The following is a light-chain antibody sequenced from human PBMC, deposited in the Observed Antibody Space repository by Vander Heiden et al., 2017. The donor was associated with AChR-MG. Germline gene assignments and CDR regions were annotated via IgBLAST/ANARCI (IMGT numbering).Light chain of an antibody. V-gene: IGLV2-14*03. Sequence: SALTQPASVSGSLGQSITISCTGTRSDVVRYDCVSWYQHHPGKAPKLLIFDVTNRPSGGSHRFSGSRSDNTASLTISGLQAEDEADYYCGSYRSSYIYVFGTGTKVTVL. J-gene: IGLJ1*01. CDR2: DVT. CDR1: RSDVVRYDC. CDR3: GSYRSSYIYV.